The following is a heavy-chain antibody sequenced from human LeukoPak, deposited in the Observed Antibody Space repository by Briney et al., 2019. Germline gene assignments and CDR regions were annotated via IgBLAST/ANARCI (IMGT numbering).Heavy chain of an antibody. Sequence: GGSLRLSCAASGFTFSSYWMNWVRQAPGKGLEWVANIEHDGSEKYYVDSVKGRFTISRDNAKNSLYLQMNSLRAEDTALYYCARDPTRGYSYGYEDYWGQGTLVTVSS. V-gene: IGHV3-7*01. CDR3: ARDPTRGYSYGYEDY. J-gene: IGHJ4*02. CDR2: IEHDGSEK. CDR1: GFTFSSYW. D-gene: IGHD5-18*01.